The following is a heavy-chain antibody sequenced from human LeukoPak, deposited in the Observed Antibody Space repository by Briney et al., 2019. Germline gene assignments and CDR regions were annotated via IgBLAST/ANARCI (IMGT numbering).Heavy chain of an antibody. Sequence: GESLKISCKGSGYSFTSYWISWVRQKPGKGLEWMGRIDPSDSYTDYSPSFQGHVTISADKSISTAYLQWSSLKASDTAMYYCARPLTGGYTPLDDWGQGTLVTVSS. CDR3: ARPLTGGYTPLDD. CDR1: GYSFTSYW. V-gene: IGHV5-10-1*01. D-gene: IGHD3-22*01. CDR2: IDPSDSYT. J-gene: IGHJ4*02.